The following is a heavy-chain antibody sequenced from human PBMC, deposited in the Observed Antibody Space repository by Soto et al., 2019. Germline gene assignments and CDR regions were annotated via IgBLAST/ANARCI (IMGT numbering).Heavy chain of an antibody. CDR3: AKPPGLLFDY. CDR2: ISGSGGST. D-gene: IGHD3-22*01. Sequence: SLRLSSAASGLTFSCYAMSWVRQAPGKGLEWVSAISGSGGSTYYADSVKGRFTISRDNSKNTLYLQMNSLRAEDTAVYYCAKPPGLLFDYWGQGTLVTVSS. V-gene: IGHV3-23*01. CDR1: GLTFSCYA. J-gene: IGHJ4*02.